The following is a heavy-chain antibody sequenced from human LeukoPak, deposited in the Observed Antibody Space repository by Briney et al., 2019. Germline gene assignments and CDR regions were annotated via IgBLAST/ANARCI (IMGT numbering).Heavy chain of an antibody. D-gene: IGHD1-1*01. J-gene: IGHJ4*02. V-gene: IGHV1-8*01. CDR2: MNPNSGNT. CDR1: GYTFTSYD. Sequence: ASVKVSCKASGYTFTSYDINWVRQAPGQGLEWMGWMNPNSGNTGYAQKFQGGVTMTRNTSISTAYMELSSLRSEDTAVYYCARVAPPTTSDYWGQGTLVTVSS. CDR3: ARVAPPTTSDY.